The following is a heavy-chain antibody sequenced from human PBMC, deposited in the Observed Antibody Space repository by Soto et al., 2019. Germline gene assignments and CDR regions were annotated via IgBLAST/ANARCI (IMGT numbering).Heavy chain of an antibody. Sequence: PGGSLRLSCSASGFTFSSCAMHWVRQAPGKGLEYVSVISSNGGSTNYADSVKGRFTISRDNSKNTLYLQMSSLRAEDTAVYYCVKARRGGGNSVGFDYWGQGPLVTVSS. J-gene: IGHJ4*02. CDR1: GFTFSSCA. D-gene: IGHD2-21*02. V-gene: IGHV3-64D*08. CDR3: VKARRGGGNSVGFDY. CDR2: ISSNGGST.